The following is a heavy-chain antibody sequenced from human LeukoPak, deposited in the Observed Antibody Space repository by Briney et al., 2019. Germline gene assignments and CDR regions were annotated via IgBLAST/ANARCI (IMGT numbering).Heavy chain of an antibody. J-gene: IGHJ4*02. CDR3: ALGRQQQLVLDY. V-gene: IGHV3-21*01. D-gene: IGHD6-13*01. CDR1: GFTFSSYS. CDR2: ISSSSSYI. Sequence: GGSLRLSCAASGFTFSSYSMNWVRQAPGKGLEWVSFISSSSSYIYYADSVKGRFTISRDNAKNSLYLQMNSLRAEDTAVYYCALGRQQQLVLDYWGQGTLVTVSS.